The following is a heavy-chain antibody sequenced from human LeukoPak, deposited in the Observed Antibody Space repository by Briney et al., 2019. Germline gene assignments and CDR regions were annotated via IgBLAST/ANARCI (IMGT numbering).Heavy chain of an antibody. CDR1: GXSITSYY. CDR3: ARDLDSGVFDY. J-gene: IGHJ4*02. CDR2: IYYSGST. D-gene: IGHD5-12*01. Sequence: SETLSLTCTVSGXSITSYYWSWIRQPPGKGQEWIGYIYYSGSTNYNPSLKSRVTISVDTSKNQFSLKLSSVTAADTAVYYCARDLDSGVFDYWGQGSLVTVSS. V-gene: IGHV4-59*01.